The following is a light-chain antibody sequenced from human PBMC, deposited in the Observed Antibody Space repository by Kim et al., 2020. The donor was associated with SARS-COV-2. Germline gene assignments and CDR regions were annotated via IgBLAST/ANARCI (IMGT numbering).Light chain of an antibody. CDR3: KQYDSSPYT. CDR2: GAS. V-gene: IGKV3-20*01. Sequence: EIVLTQSPGTLSLSPGERATLSCRASQSVSSSYLAWYQQKPGQAPRLLIYGASSRATGIPDRFSGSGSGTDFTLTISRLEPEDFAVYYCKQYDSSPYTFGQGTKLEI. CDR1: QSVSSSY. J-gene: IGKJ2*01.